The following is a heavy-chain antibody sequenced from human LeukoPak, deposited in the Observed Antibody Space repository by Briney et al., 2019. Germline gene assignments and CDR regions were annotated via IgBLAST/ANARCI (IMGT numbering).Heavy chain of an antibody. J-gene: IGHJ5*02. Sequence: SLRLYCAASGFTYDDYAMHWDRQAPGKGLEWVSGISWNSGSIGYADSVKGRFTISRDNAKNSLYLQMNSLRAEYTALYYCAKAGYSSSWYFPFDPWGQGTLVSVPS. CDR2: ISWNSGSI. V-gene: IGHV3-9*01. D-gene: IGHD6-13*01. CDR1: GFTYDDYA. CDR3: AKAGYSSSWYFPFDP.